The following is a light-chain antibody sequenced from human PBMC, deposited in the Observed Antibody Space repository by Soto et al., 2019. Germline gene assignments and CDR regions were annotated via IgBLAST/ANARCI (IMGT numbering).Light chain of an antibody. CDR2: EVT. CDR1: SSDVGGYNY. Sequence: QSVLTQPPSASGSPGQSVTISCTGTSSDVGGYNYVSWYQQYPGRAPKLMIYEVTKRPSGVPDRFSGSKSGNTASLTVSGLQAEDEADYYCSSYAASNNFYFVFGGGPKLTV. V-gene: IGLV2-8*01. J-gene: IGLJ3*02. CDR3: SSYAASNNFYFV.